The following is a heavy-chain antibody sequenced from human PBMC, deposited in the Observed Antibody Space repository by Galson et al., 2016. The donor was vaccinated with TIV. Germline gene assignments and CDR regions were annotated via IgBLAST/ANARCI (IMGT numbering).Heavy chain of an antibody. D-gene: IGHD7-27*01. CDR1: GFTFTSYW. J-gene: IGHJ5*02. V-gene: IGHV3-74*01. CDR3: ARDIHWGSSDH. Sequence: SLKLSCAASGFTFTSYWMHWFRQDPRKGLLWVSRMSGHVGAIGYADSVRGRFTISRDKAKNTLYLQMNSLQVDDTAIYYCARDIHWGSSDHWGQGTLVTVSS. CDR2: MSGHVGAI.